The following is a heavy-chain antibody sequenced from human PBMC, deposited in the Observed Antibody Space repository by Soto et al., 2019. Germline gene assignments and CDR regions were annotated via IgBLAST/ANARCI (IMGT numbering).Heavy chain of an antibody. CDR2: IRNKANSYST. CDR3: ARAGLKRDSGSSRPFDY. Sequence: EVQLVESGGGLVQPGGSLRLSCAASGFTFSDHYMDWVRQAPGKGLEWVARIRNKANSYSTEYAASVRGRFIISRDDSTNSLYLQTNSLKTEDTAVYYCARAGLKRDSGSSRPFDYWGQGTLLTVSS. D-gene: IGHD1-26*01. V-gene: IGHV3-72*01. J-gene: IGHJ4*02. CDR1: GFTFSDHY.